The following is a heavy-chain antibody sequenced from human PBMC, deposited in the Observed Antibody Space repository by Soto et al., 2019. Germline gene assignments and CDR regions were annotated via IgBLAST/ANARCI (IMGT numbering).Heavy chain of an antibody. D-gene: IGHD5-18*01. CDR2: INPSGGST. V-gene: IGHV1-46*01. J-gene: IGHJ6*02. CDR3: ARTEDSYGYGDYYYGMDV. CDR1: GYTFTSYY. Sequence: ASVKVSCKASGYTFTSYYMHRVRQAPGQGLEWMGIINPSGGSTSYAQKFQGRVTMTRDTSTSTVYMELSSLRSEDTAVYYCARTEDSYGYGDYYYGMDVWGQGTTVTVSS.